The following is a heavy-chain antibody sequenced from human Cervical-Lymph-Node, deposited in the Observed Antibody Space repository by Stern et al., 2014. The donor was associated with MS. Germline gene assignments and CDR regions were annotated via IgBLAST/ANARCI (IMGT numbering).Heavy chain of an antibody. CDR3: ATVWM. Sequence: EVQLVESGGGLVQPGGSLRLSCAASGFTFSSYTMNWVRQAPWRGLEWISYISSSSTIISYADSVKGRFTISRDNAKNSLYLQMNSLRDEDTAVYFCATVWMWGQGTLVTVSS. J-gene: IGHJ4*02. D-gene: IGHD1-1*01. CDR2: ISSSSTII. V-gene: IGHV3-48*02. CDR1: GFTFSSYT.